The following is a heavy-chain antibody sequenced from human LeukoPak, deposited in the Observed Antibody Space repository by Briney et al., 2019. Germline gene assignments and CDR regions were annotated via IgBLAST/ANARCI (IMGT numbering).Heavy chain of an antibody. CDR1: GGSFSGYS. D-gene: IGHD3-22*01. CDR2: INHSGST. J-gene: IGHJ4*02. CDR3: ARGVYYKTDY. V-gene: IGHV4-34*01. Sequence: SETLSLTCAVYGGSFSGYSWSWIRQPPGKGLEWIGEINHSGSTNYNPSLKSRVTISVDKSKNQFSLKLSSVTAADTAVYYCARGVYYKTDYWGQGTLVTVSS.